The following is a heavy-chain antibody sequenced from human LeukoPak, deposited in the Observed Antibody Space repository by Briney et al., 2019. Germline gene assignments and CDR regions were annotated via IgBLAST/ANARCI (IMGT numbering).Heavy chain of an antibody. V-gene: IGHV3-23*01. D-gene: IGHD3-16*01. CDR2: IHDRN. Sequence: GGSLRLSCEASGFIFSNYAMSWLRQAPGKGLEWVSTIHDRNYYADSVKGRFTISRDNSRSTLYLQMSSLRAEDTAVYYCARDRLVTRIYGMDVWGQGTTVTVSS. CDR1: GFIFSNYA. CDR3: ARDRLVTRIYGMDV. J-gene: IGHJ6*02.